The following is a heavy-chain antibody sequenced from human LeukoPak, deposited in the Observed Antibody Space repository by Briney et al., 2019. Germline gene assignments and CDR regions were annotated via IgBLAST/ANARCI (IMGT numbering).Heavy chain of an antibody. Sequence: GGSLRLSCAASGFTVSSNYMSWVRQAPGKGLEWVSVIYSGGSTYYADSVKGRFTISRDNAKNSLYLQMSSLRAKDTAVYYCARGVSENPWGQGTLVTVSS. CDR2: IYSGGST. CDR3: ARGVSENP. J-gene: IGHJ5*02. V-gene: IGHV3-66*01. CDR1: GFTVSSNY.